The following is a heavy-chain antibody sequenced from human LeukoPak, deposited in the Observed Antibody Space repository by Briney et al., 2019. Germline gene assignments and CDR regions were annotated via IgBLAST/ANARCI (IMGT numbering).Heavy chain of an antibody. J-gene: IGHJ5*01. V-gene: IGHV4-59*02. CDR1: SGSVTKYY. D-gene: IGHD2-2*02. CDR2: IFHTGIT. Sequence: SETLSLTCTVSSGSVTKYYWHWIRQAPGKGLEWIGFIFHTGITNYNPSLKSRVTISVDTSKNQFSLKLTSVTAADTAVYFCARDLFSINWFESWGQGTLVTVSS. CDR3: ARDLFSINWFES.